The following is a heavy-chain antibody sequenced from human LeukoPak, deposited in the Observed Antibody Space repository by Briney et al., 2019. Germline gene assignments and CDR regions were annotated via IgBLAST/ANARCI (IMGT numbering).Heavy chain of an antibody. D-gene: IGHD2-15*01. CDR1: GGTFSSYA. V-gene: IGHV1-2*02. CDR2: INPNSGGT. CDR3: ARDSLRYCSGGSCLV. Sequence: ASVKVSCKASGGTFSSYAISWVRQAPGQGLEWMGWINPNSGGTNYAQKFQGRVTMTRDTSISTAYMELSRLRSDDTAVYYCARDSLRYCSGGSCLVWGQGTLVTVSS. J-gene: IGHJ4*02.